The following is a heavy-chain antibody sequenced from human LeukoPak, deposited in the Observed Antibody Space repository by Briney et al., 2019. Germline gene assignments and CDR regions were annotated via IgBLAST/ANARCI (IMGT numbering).Heavy chain of an antibody. V-gene: IGHV1-18*01. J-gene: IGHJ6*03. CDR2: ISAYNGNT. D-gene: IGHD3-22*01. Sequence: GASVKVSCKASGYTFTSYGINWVRQAPGEGVEGMGGISAYNGNTNYAKNLQGRVTMTTDTSTRTAYMEVRRLRYDDRAVYYCARSFMAYDSTLKNFYYMDVWGKGTTVTVSS. CDR3: ARSFMAYDSTLKNFYYMDV. CDR1: GYTFTSYG.